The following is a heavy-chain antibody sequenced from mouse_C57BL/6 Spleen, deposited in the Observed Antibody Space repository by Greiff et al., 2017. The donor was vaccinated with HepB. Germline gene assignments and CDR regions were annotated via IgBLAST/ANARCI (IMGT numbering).Heavy chain of an antibody. J-gene: IGHJ2*01. D-gene: IGHD3-2*02. Sequence: ESGPGLVKPSQSLSLTCSVTGYSITSGYYWNWIRQFPGNKLEWMGYISYDGSNNYNPSLKNRISITRDTSKNQFFLKLNSVTTEDTATYDCAGDSSGLFDYWGQGTTLTVSS. CDR3: AGDSSGLFDY. CDR2: ISYDGSN. CDR1: GYSITSGYY. V-gene: IGHV3-6*01.